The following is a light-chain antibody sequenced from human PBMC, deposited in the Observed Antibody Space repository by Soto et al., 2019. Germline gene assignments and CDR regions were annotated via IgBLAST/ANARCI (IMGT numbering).Light chain of an antibody. V-gene: IGKV3-15*01. CDR2: GAS. CDR3: QQYNNWPLT. CDR1: QSVSSN. J-gene: IGKJ4*01. Sequence: EIVMTQSPATLSVSPGERATLSCRASQSVSSNLAWYQQKPGQAPRLLIYGASTRATGIPARFSGSGSGTEFTLTICCLQSEDFAVYYCQQYNNWPLTFGGGTKVEIK.